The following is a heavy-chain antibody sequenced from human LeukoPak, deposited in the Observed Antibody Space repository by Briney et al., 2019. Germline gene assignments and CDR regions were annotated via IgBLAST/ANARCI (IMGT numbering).Heavy chain of an antibody. J-gene: IGHJ5*02. CDR1: GFTFSSYY. CDR2: IWYDGSNK. V-gene: IGHV3-33*08. CDR3: ARDSEKSYYDILTGYQPTYNWFDP. Sequence: GGSLRLSCAASGFTFSSYYMNWVRQAPGKGLEWVAIIWYDGSNKYYADSVEGRFTISRDNSKNTLYLQMNSLRAEDTAVYYCARDSEKSYYDILTGYQPTYNWFDPWGQGTLVTVSS. D-gene: IGHD3-9*01.